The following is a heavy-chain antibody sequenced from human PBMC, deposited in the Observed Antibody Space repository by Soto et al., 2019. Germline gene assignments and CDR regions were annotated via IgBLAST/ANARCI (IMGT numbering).Heavy chain of an antibody. CDR3: AKAPSTLGNPGEACDI. D-gene: IGHD3-3*02. CDR2: ISGSGGST. Sequence: EVQLLESGGGLVQPGGSLRLSCAASGFTFSSYAMSWVRQAPGKGLEWVSAISGSGGSTYYADSVKGRFTISRDNSKNTLYLQMNSLRAEDTAVYYCAKAPSTLGNPGEACDIWGQGTMVTVSS. J-gene: IGHJ3*02. V-gene: IGHV3-23*01. CDR1: GFTFSSYA.